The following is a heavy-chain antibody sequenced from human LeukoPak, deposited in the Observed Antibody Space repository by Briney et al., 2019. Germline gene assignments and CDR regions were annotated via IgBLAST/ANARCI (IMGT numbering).Heavy chain of an antibody. V-gene: IGHV3-49*03. J-gene: IGHJ6*02. D-gene: IGHD5-24*01. CDR2: IAGKTHTGTT. Sequence: GGSLGLSCTAAGFTFGDYAISWFRQAPGKGLQWVGFIAGKTHTGTTEYAASVKGRFSISRDDSKSVAYLEMNSLNTEDTAVYYCSRDSYGYQPEFGFAVWGPGTTVTVSS. CDR1: GFTFGDYA. CDR3: SRDSYGYQPEFGFAV.